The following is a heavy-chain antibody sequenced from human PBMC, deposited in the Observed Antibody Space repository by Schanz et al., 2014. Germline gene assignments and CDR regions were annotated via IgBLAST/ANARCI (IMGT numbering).Heavy chain of an antibody. Sequence: EVQVVESGGGLVQPGGSLRLSCAASGFTFSTYWMSWVRQAPGKGLEWVANIKQDESERSYVDSVKGRFTISRDNAKNSLYLQMNSLRAEDTAVYYCERFQSPHQPFDYWGQGTLVTVSS. V-gene: IGHV3-7*01. CDR2: IKQDESER. CDR1: GFTFSTYW. J-gene: IGHJ4*02. CDR3: ERFQSPHQPFDY. D-gene: IGHD2-2*01.